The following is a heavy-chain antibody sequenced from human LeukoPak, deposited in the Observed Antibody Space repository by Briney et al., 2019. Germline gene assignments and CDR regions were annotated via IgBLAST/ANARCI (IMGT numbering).Heavy chain of an antibody. CDR3: ARHGGDDNSGGYYSYFDF. CDR2: IKQDGSEK. Sequence: GGSLRLSCAASGFTFSSYWMSWVRQAPGKGLEWVANIKQDGSEKYYVDSVKGRFTISRDNAKNSLYLQMNSLRAEDTAVYYCARHGGDDNSGGYYSYFDFWGQGTLVTVSS. V-gene: IGHV3-7*01. CDR1: GFTFSSYW. J-gene: IGHJ4*02. D-gene: IGHD3-22*01.